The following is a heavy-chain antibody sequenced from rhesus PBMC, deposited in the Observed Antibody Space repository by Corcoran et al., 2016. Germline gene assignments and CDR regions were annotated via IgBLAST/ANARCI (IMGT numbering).Heavy chain of an antibody. CDR2: IDPSDSDT. J-gene: IGHJ6*01. D-gene: IGHD3S6*01. CDR3: ATSDGYGLDS. Sequence: EVQLVQSGAEVKRPGESLKISCKTSGYSFTSYWSSWVRQVPGKGREGMGAIDPSDSDTSSSPSFQGQVTISADKSIGTTYLQWSSLKASDSATYYCATSDGYGLDSWGQGVVVTVSS. V-gene: IGHV5-2*01. CDR1: GYSFTSYW.